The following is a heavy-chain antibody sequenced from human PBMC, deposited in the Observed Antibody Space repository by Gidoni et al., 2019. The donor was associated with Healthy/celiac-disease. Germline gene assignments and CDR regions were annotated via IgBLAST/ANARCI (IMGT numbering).Heavy chain of an antibody. V-gene: IGHV3-23*01. D-gene: IGHD3-16*02. CDR1: GFTFSRYA. Sequence: EVQLLESGGGLVQPGGSLRLSCAASGFTFSRYAMSWVRQAPGKGLEWVSASSGSGGSKYYADSVKGRFTISRDNSKNTLYLQMNSLRAEDTAVYYCAKDILFVRLGELSSWGQGTLVTVSS. CDR2: SSGSGGSK. J-gene: IGHJ5*02. CDR3: AKDILFVRLGELSS.